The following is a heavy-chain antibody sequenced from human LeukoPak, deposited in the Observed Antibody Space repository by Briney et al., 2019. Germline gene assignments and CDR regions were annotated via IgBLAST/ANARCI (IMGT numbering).Heavy chain of an antibody. CDR3: ARARGWEPNFDY. CDR2: IIPIFGTA. CDR1: GGTFSSYA. D-gene: IGHD1-26*01. V-gene: IGHV1-69*05. J-gene: IGHJ4*02. Sequence: GASVKVSCKASGGTFSSYAISWVRQAPGQGLEWMGGIIPIFGTANYAQKFQGRVTMTRDMSTSTVYMELSSLRSEDTAVYYCARARGWEPNFDYWGQGTLVTVSS.